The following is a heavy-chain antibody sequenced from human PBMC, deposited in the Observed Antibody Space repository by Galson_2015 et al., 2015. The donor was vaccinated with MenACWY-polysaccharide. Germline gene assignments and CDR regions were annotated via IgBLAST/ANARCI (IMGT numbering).Heavy chain of an antibody. J-gene: IGHJ6*02. CDR1: GFSLGAWY. Sequence: SLRLSCAASGFSLGAWYMSWVRQAPGKGLEWLSYISKSGDSIYYADSVKGRFTISRDNARNSVYLQVNSLEAEDTATYYCARGPYRLDVWVQGPTFTVSS. CDR3: ARGPYRLDV. CDR2: ISKSGDSI. V-gene: IGHV3-11*01.